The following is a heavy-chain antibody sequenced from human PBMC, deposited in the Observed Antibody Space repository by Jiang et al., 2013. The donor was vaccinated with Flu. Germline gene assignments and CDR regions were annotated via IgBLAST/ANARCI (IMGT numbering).Heavy chain of an antibody. Sequence: PGLVKPSETLSLTCTVSGGSISSYYWSWIRQPPGKGLEWIGYIYYSGSTNYNPSLKSRVTISVDTSKNQFSLKLSSVTAADTAVYYCARDMGVVGAFDYWGQGTLVTVSS. CDR2: IYYSGST. V-gene: IGHV4-59*01. D-gene: IGHD1-26*01. J-gene: IGHJ4*02. CDR3: ARDMGVVGAFDY. CDR1: GGSISSYY.